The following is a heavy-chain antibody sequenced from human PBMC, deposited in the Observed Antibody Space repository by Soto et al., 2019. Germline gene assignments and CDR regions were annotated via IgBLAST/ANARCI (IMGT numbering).Heavy chain of an antibody. V-gene: IGHV1-18*01. CDR1: GYTFTSYG. D-gene: IGHD4-17*01. CDR2: ISAYNGNT. CDR3: ARDVPTVTTGGPDY. J-gene: IGHJ4*02. Sequence: QVQLVQSGVEVVKPGASVKVSCKASGYTFTSYGVSWVRQAPGQGLEWMGWISAYNGNTNYAQKFQGRVTMTTDTSTSTAYMELRSLRSDDTAVYYCARDVPTVTTGGPDYWGQGTLVTVSS.